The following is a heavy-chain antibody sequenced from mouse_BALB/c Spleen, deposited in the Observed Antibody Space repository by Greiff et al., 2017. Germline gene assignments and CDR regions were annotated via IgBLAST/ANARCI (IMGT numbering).Heavy chain of an antibody. D-gene: IGHD1-1*01. V-gene: IGHV5-17*02. CDR3: ARGPGNTVVARAMDY. Sequence: EVKLMESGGGLVQPGGSRKLSCAASGFTFSSFGMHWVRQAPEKGLEWVAYISSGSSTIYYADTVKGRFTISRDNPKNTLFLQMTSLRSEDTAMYYCARGPGNTVVARAMDYWGQGTSVTVSS. J-gene: IGHJ4*01. CDR1: GFTFSSFG. CDR2: ISSGSSTI.